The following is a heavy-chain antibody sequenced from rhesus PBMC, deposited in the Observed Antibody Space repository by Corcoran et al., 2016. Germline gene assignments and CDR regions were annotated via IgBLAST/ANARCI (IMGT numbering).Heavy chain of an antibody. D-gene: IGHD3-3*01. J-gene: IGHJ5-1*01. V-gene: IGHV4S19*01. Sequence: QVQLQESGPGLVKPSETLSLTCAVSGGSVSSSHWWSWIRQPPGKGLDWIGYIGGSSSSTYYNPSLKSRVTISTDTSKNQFSLKLSSVTAADTAVYYCARDHIWTETRFDVWGPGVLVTVSS. CDR3: ARDHIWTETRFDV. CDR2: IGGSSSST. CDR1: GGSVSSSHW.